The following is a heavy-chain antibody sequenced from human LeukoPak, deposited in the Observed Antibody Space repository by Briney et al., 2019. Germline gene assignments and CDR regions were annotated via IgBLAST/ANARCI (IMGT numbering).Heavy chain of an antibody. Sequence: ASVKVSCKASGYTFTSYGISWVRQAPGQGLEWMGWISAYNGNTNYAQKLQGRVTMTTDTSTSTAYMELRSLRSDDTAVYYCARAAPYYYDSSGQYYFDYWGQGTLVTVSS. D-gene: IGHD3-22*01. V-gene: IGHV1-18*01. CDR1: GYTFTSYG. CDR2: ISAYNGNT. J-gene: IGHJ4*02. CDR3: ARAAPYYYDSSGQYYFDY.